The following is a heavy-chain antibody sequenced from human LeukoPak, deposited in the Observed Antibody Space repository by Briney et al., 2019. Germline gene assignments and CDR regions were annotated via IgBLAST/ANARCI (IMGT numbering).Heavy chain of an antibody. CDR2: ISHDGTKK. CDR1: GFNFNTFD. V-gene: IGHV3-30*18. Sequence: GGSLRLSCAVSGFNFNTFDFHWVRQAPGKGLEWVALISHDGTKKYYADPVRGRFTLSRDNSRNTLSLQMNSLRAEDTAVYYCVKPYYNFWSGYSERTYFDAWGQGTLVTVSS. J-gene: IGHJ4*02. D-gene: IGHD3-3*01. CDR3: VKPYYNFWSGYSERTYFDA.